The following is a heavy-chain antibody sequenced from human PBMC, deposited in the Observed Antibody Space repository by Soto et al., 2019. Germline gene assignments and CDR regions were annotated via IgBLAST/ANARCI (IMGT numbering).Heavy chain of an antibody. CDR2: IYPVDSDT. Sequence: GESLKISCKGSGYSFTSNWIGWVRQMPGKGLEWMGIIYPVDSDTRYSPSFQGQVTISADKSISTAYLHLSSLKASDTAMYYCARHVATSSWKYFDYWGQGTLVTVSS. CDR3: ARHVATSSWKYFDY. J-gene: IGHJ4*02. D-gene: IGHD6-13*01. V-gene: IGHV5-51*01. CDR1: GYSFTSNW.